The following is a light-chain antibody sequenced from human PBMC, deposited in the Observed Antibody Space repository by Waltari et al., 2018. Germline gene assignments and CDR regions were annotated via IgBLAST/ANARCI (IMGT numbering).Light chain of an antibody. CDR3: QSYDSNLVV. CDR1: SSNIGAGYD. J-gene: IGLJ2*01. Sequence: QSVLTQPPSVSGAPGQRVTISCTANSSNIGAGYDVHWYQPLPGTAPKLLVYGNNNRPSGVPDRFSGSKSGTSASLAITGLQAEDEADYYCQSYDSNLVVFGGGTKLTVL. V-gene: IGLV1-40*01. CDR2: GNN.